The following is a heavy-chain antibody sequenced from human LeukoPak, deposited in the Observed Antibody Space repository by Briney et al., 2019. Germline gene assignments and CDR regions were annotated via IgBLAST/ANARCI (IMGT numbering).Heavy chain of an antibody. Sequence: GGSLRLSCAASGFNFFTYGLHWVRQAPGKGLEWVAVIWYDGSNKYYADSVKGRFTISRDNSKSTLSLQMNSLRAEDTAVYYCARDPYSSFFGAFDIWGQGTMVTVSS. V-gene: IGHV3-33*01. CDR1: GFNFFTYG. CDR2: IWYDGSNK. CDR3: ARDPYSSFFGAFDI. J-gene: IGHJ3*02. D-gene: IGHD6-6*01.